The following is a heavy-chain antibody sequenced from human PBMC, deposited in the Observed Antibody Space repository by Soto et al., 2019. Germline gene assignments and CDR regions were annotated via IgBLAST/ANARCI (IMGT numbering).Heavy chain of an antibody. J-gene: IGHJ5*02. Sequence: PSETLSLTCTVSGGSVNSGSYSWTWIRQPPGKALEWIGYIHYNGNTNYSPSLKSRVTISVDTSKNHVSLKMRSVTAADTAIYYCARAPHYSDSSGDNWFDPWGQGTLVTVSS. D-gene: IGHD3-22*01. CDR1: GGSVNSGSYS. V-gene: IGHV4-61*03. CDR2: IHYNGNT. CDR3: ARAPHYSDSSGDNWFDP.